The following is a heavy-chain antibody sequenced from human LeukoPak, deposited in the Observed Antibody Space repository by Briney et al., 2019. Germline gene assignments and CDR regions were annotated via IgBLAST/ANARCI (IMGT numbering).Heavy chain of an antibody. CDR2: IYPGDSDT. D-gene: IGHD1-1*01. J-gene: IGHJ4*02. Sequence: GESLKISCKGSGYSFTSYWIGWVRQMPGKGLEWMGIIYPGDSDTRYSPSFQGQVTISADKSISTAYLQWSSLKASDTAMYYCARSQQLAAGTKGFDYWGQGTLVTVSS. CDR1: GYSFTSYW. V-gene: IGHV5-51*01. CDR3: ARSQQLAAGTKGFDY.